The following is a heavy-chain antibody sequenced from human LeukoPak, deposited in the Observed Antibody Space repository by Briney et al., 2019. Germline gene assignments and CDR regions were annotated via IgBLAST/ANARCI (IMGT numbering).Heavy chain of an antibody. CDR2: IKQDGSEK. CDR1: GFTFSSYW. V-gene: IGHV3-7*01. Sequence: GGSLRLSCAASGFTFSSYWMSWARQAPGKGLEWVANIKQDGSEKYYVDSVKGRFTISRDNAKNSLYLQMNSLRAEDTAVYYCARDKLGDYYYYYMDVWGKGTTVTVSS. J-gene: IGHJ6*03. CDR3: ARDKLGDYYYYYMDV. D-gene: IGHD3-16*01.